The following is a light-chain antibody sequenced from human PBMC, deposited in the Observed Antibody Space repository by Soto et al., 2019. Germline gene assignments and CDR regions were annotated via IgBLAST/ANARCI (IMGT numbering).Light chain of an antibody. J-gene: IGLJ2*01. CDR1: RSNIGAGYD. CDR2: ADI. Sequence: QSVLTQPPSVSGAQGQRVTISCTGSRSNIGAGYDVHWYQQLPGIAPKLLIFADINRPSGVPDRFSGSKSGTSASLAITGLQAEDEADYYCQSYDSSLVIFGGGTKLTVL. CDR3: QSYDSSLVI. V-gene: IGLV1-40*01.